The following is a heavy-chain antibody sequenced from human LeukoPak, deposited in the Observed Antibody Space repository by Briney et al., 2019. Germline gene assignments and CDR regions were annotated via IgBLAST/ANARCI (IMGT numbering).Heavy chain of an antibody. CDR3: ARATSGSSGWYVPFDY. J-gene: IGHJ4*02. CDR2: IYTSGST. V-gene: IGHV4-61*02. CDR1: GGSISSGSYY. D-gene: IGHD6-19*01. Sequence: SQTLSLTCTVSGGSISSGSYYWSWIRQPAGKGLESIVRIYTSGSTNYNPSLKSRVTISVDTSKNQVSLKLSSVTAADTAVYYCARATSGSSGWYVPFDYWGQGTLVTVSS.